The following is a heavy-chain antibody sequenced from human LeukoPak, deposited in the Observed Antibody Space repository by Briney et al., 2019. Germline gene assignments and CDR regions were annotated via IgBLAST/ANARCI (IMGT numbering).Heavy chain of an antibody. J-gene: IGHJ4*02. CDR1: GGSFSGYY. D-gene: IGHD1-26*01. CDR3: ARGRGGAVVVYRGYYFDY. Sequence: SETLSLTCAVYGGSFSGYYWGWIRQPPGKGLEWIGEINHSGSTNYNPSLKSRVTISVGTSKNQFSLKLSSVTAADTAVYYCARGRGGAVVVYRGYYFDYWGQGTLVTVSS. CDR2: INHSGST. V-gene: IGHV4-34*01.